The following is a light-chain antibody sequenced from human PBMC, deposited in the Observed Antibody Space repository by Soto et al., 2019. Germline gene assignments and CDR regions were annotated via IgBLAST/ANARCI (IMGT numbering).Light chain of an antibody. J-gene: IGKJ4*01. CDR2: GES. Sequence: EIVMTQSPATLSVSPGERATLSCMASQSVSSNLARYQQKPGQAPRLLIYGESTRATGIPAMFSGSGSGTEFTLNISSLQSEDFSVYYCQQYNNLPRTFGGGTNVEIK. V-gene: IGKV3-15*01. CDR3: QQYNNLPRT. CDR1: QSVSSN.